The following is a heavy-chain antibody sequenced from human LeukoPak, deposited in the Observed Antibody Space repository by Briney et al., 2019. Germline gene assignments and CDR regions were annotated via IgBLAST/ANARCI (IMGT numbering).Heavy chain of an antibody. V-gene: IGHV3-23*01. J-gene: IGHJ5*02. D-gene: IGHD2-2*01. CDR1: GFTFSSYA. CDR3: AKRRYGTSTRCYAFDP. Sequence: GGSLRLSCAASGFTFSSYAMNWVRQAPGKGLEWVSGISDNGGSTYYADSVKGRFTISRDNSKNTLYLQMNSLRVEDTAVYYCAKRRYGTSTRCYAFDPWGQGTLVTVSS. CDR2: ISDNGGST.